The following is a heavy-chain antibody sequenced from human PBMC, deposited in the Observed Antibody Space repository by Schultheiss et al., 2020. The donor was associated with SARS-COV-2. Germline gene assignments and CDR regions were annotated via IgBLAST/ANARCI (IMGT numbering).Heavy chain of an antibody. Sequence: GGSLRLSCAASGFTFSSYAMSWVRQAPGKGLKWVSAISGSGGSTYYADSVKGRFTISRDNSKNTLYLQMNSLRAEDTAVYYCAKMSGLSLHLVVPAALHYWGQGTLVTVSS. J-gene: IGHJ4*02. CDR2: ISGSGGST. CDR3: AKMSGLSLHLVVPAALHY. D-gene: IGHD2-2*01. V-gene: IGHV3-23*01. CDR1: GFTFSSYA.